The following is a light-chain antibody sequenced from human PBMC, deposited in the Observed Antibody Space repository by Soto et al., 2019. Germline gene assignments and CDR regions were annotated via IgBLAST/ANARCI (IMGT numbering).Light chain of an antibody. J-gene: IGKJ2*01. CDR2: TAS. V-gene: IGKV1D-16*01. CDR1: QGISRW. Sequence: DIQMTQSPSSVSASVGDRVTITCRASQGISRWLAWYQQKPGKAPKLLIYTASSLQSGVPSRFSGSGSGTEFTLTISSLQPDDFATYYCQQYNSYTFGQGTKLEIK. CDR3: QQYNSYT.